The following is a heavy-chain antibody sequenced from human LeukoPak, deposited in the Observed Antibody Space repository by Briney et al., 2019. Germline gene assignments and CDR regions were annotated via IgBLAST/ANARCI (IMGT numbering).Heavy chain of an antibody. V-gene: IGHV3-21*04. CDR2: ITTSSYYR. Sequence: GGSLRLSCGASGFDFSSSTLNWVRQAPGRGLEWVTSITTSSYYRYYTDSVKGRFTISRDNAKNSLYLQMNSLRAEDTAKYYCAKYSQLLSGYYFDFWGQGTLVTVSS. J-gene: IGHJ4*02. D-gene: IGHD2-2*01. CDR1: GFDFSSST. CDR3: AKYSQLLSGYYFDF.